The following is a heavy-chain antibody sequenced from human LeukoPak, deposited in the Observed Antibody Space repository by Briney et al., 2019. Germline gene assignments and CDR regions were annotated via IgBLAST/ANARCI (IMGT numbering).Heavy chain of an antibody. CDR3: ATTDYDILTGYPRWFDP. V-gene: IGHV5-10-1*01. D-gene: IGHD3-9*01. CDR2: IDPSDSYT. J-gene: IGHJ5*02. CDR1: GYSFTGYW. Sequence: GESLKISCKGSGYSFTGYWISWVRQMPGKGLEWMGRIDPSDSYTNYSLSFQGHVTISADKSIITAYLQWSSLKASDTAMYYCATTDYDILTGYPRWFDPWGQGTLVTVSS.